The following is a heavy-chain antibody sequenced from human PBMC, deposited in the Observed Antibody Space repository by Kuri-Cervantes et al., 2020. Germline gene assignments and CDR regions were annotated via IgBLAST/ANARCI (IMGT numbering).Heavy chain of an antibody. Sequence: GGSLRLSCAASGFTFSSYAMSWVRQAPGKGLEWVSVIYSGGSTYYADSVKGRFTISRDNSKNTLYLQMNSLRAEDTAVYYCAKLPDSSGTYYYYGMDVWGQGTTVTVSS. J-gene: IGHJ6*02. CDR3: AKLPDSSGTYYYYGMDV. CDR1: GFTFSSYA. V-gene: IGHV3-23*03. D-gene: IGHD3-22*01. CDR2: IYSGGST.